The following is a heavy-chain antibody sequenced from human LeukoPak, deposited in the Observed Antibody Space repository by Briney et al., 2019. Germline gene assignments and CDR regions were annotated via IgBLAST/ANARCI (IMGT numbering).Heavy chain of an antibody. V-gene: IGHV4-4*07. CDR3: AGEGHYYDDTGYYYGGEDY. CDR2: IYTRGST. J-gene: IGHJ4*02. CDR1: GGSITSYY. Sequence: SETLSLTCTVSGGSITSYYWSWIRQPAGKGLEWIGRIYTRGSTKYSPSLKSRVTLSVDTSKNQSSLRLSSVTAADTAVYYCAGEGHYYDDTGYYYGGEDYWGQGTLVTVSS. D-gene: IGHD3-22*01.